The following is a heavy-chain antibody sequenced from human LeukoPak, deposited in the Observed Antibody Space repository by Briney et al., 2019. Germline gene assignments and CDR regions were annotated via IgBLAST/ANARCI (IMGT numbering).Heavy chain of an antibody. J-gene: IGHJ4*02. Sequence: ASVKVSCKASGYTFTGYYMHWVRQAPGQGLEWMGWINPNSGGTNYAQKFQGRVTMTRDTSISTAYMELCRLRSDDTAVYYCAKLARYYYGSGSLYYFDYWGQGTLVTVSS. CDR3: AKLARYYYGSGSLYYFDY. CDR2: INPNSGGT. V-gene: IGHV1-2*02. CDR1: GYTFTGYY. D-gene: IGHD3-10*01.